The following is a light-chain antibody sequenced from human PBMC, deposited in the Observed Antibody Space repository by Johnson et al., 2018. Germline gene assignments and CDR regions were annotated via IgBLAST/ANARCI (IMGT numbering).Light chain of an antibody. J-gene: IGLJ1*01. CDR2: ENN. CDR1: SSNIGNNY. CDR3: GTWDSGLSAGNV. V-gene: IGLV1-51*02. Sequence: QSVLTQPPSVSAAPGQKVTISCSGSSSNIGNNYVSWYQQLPGTAPKLLIYENNKRPSGIPDRFSGSKSGTSATLGITGLQTGDEADYYCGTWDSGLSAGNVFGTGTKVTFL.